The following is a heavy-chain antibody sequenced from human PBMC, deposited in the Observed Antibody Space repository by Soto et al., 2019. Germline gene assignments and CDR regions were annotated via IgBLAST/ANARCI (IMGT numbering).Heavy chain of an antibody. Sequence: PSETLSLTCSVSGGSIRSYYWIWIRQPQGKGLEWIGYIDDSERTNYNPSLKSRVAISVDTSKNQFSLKVSSVTAADTAIYYCARQGYYDRSGYSGTFDYWGQGTLVTVSS. V-gene: IGHV4-59*01. CDR3: ARQGYYDRSGYSGTFDY. J-gene: IGHJ4*02. CDR1: GGSIRSYY. D-gene: IGHD3-22*01. CDR2: IDDSERT.